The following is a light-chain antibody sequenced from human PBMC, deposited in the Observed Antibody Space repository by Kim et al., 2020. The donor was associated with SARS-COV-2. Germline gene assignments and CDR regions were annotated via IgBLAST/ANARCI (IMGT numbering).Light chain of an antibody. CDR1: QSVSTD. J-gene: IGKJ1*01. CDR2: DAS. CDR3: QQRNKWPRT. Sequence: EIVLTQSPATLSWSPGERATLSCRASQSVSTDLAWYQQKPGQAPRLFIYDASNRATGIPARFIGSGSGTDFTLTVSSLEPEDSAIYYCQQRNKWPRTFGQGTKVDIK. V-gene: IGKV3-11*01.